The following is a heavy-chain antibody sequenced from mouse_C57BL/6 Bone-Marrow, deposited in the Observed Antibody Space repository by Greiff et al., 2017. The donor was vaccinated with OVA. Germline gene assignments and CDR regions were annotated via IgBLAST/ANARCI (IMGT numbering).Heavy chain of an antibody. CDR3: ARILLRCYFDY. D-gene: IGHD1-1*01. CDR1: GFTFSSYG. Sequence: EVMLVESGGDLVKPGGSLKLSCAASGFTFSSYGMSWVRQTPDKRLEWVATISSGGSYTYYPDSVKGRFTISRDNAKNTLYLQMSSLKSEDTAMYYCARILLRCYFDYWGQGTTLTVSS. CDR2: ISSGGSYT. V-gene: IGHV5-6*02. J-gene: IGHJ2*01.